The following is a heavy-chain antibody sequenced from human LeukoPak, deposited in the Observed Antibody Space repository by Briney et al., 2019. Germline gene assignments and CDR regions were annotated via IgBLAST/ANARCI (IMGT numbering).Heavy chain of an antibody. CDR3: ATKLLWFGELPLV. Sequence: GASVKVSCKVSGYTLTELSMHWVRQAPGKGLEWMGGFDPEDGETIYARKFQGRVTMTEDTSTDTAYMELSSLRSEDTAVYYCATKLLWFGELPLVWGQGTLVTVSS. J-gene: IGHJ4*02. D-gene: IGHD3-10*01. CDR1: GYTLTELS. V-gene: IGHV1-24*01. CDR2: FDPEDGET.